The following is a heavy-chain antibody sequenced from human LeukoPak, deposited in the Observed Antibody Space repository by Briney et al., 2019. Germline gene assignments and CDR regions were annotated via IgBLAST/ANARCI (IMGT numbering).Heavy chain of an antibody. CDR3: ARDLWDYGDYVFDY. J-gene: IGHJ4*02. Sequence: GRSLRLSWAASGXTFSSYGMHWVRQAPGKGLEWVAVIWYDGSNKYYADSVKGRFTISRDNSKNTLYLQMNSLRAEDTAVYYCARDLWDYGDYVFDYWGQGTLVTVSS. CDR2: IWYDGSNK. CDR1: GXTFSSYG. D-gene: IGHD4-17*01. V-gene: IGHV3-33*01.